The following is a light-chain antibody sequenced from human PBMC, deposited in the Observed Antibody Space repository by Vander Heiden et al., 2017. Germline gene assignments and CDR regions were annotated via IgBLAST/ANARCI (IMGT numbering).Light chain of an antibody. Sequence: DIVMTQSPDSLAVSLGERATSNGKSSQTGLSSSNKKNYLAWYQQKPGQPPKLLIYWASTRESGVPDRVSGSGSGTDFTLTISSLQAEDVAVYYCQQYYSRFRRFGQGTKVEFK. J-gene: IGKJ1*01. CDR1: QTGLSSSNKKNY. V-gene: IGKV4-1*01. CDR3: QQYYSRFRR. CDR2: WAS.